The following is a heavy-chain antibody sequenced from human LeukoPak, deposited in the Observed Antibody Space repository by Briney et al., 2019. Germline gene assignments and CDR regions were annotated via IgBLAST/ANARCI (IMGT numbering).Heavy chain of an antibody. CDR3: VIIAVAGAKKVDY. Sequence: GESLKISCKGSGYRFTSYWIGWVRQMPGKGLEWMGLIYPGDSDTRYSPSFQGQVTISADKSISTAYLQWSSLKASDTPMYYCVIIAVAGAKKVDYWGQGTLVTVSS. CDR2: IYPGDSDT. J-gene: IGHJ4*02. CDR1: GYRFTSYW. V-gene: IGHV5-51*01. D-gene: IGHD6-19*01.